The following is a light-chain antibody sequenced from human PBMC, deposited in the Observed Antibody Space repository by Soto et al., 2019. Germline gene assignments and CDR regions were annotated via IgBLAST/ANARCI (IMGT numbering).Light chain of an antibody. J-gene: IGKJ4*02. Sequence: DIQMTQSPSSLSASIGDSVTLTCRASQSISFYLNWYQQKPGKAPRLLIYAATTLQSGVPLRFSGGGSGAVFTLTVSSLQPEDFATYYCQPSYSIPHTFGPVTQVEIK. V-gene: IGKV1-39*01. CDR3: QPSYSIPHT. CDR2: AAT. CDR1: QSISFY.